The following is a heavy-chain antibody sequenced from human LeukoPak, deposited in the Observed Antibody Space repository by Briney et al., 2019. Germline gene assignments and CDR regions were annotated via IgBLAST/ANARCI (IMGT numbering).Heavy chain of an antibody. CDR1: GFTFSTYW. J-gene: IGHJ5*02. CDR2: INNDGSST. D-gene: IGHD2-2*01. Sequence: GGSLRLSCAASGFTFSTYWMHWVRQGRGKGLVWVSHINNDGSSTVYADSVKGRFTISRDNAKNTLYLQMNSLRAEDTAVYYCARSRYCSRTSCYDAVGFDPWGQGTLVTVSS. V-gene: IGHV3-74*01. CDR3: ARSRYCSRTSCYDAVGFDP.